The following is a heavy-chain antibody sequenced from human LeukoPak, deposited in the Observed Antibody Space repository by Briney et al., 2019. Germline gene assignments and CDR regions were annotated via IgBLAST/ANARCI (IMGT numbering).Heavy chain of an antibody. CDR2: ISSSSSTI. V-gene: IGHV3-48*01. D-gene: IGHD1-26*01. Sequence: PGGSLRLSCAASGFTFSSYSMNWVRQAPGKGLEWVSYISSSSSTIYYADSVKGRFTISRDNAKNSLYLQMNSLRAEDTAVYYCAREIDSGSYYGEPNPGAFDIWGQGTMVTVSS. CDR1: GFTFSSYS. CDR3: AREIDSGSYYGEPNPGAFDI. J-gene: IGHJ3*02.